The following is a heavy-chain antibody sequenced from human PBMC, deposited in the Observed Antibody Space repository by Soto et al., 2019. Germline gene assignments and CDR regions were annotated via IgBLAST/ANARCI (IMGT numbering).Heavy chain of an antibody. CDR1: GGSISSYY. CDR3: ARDEYSSSSFNWFDP. D-gene: IGHD6-6*01. V-gene: IGHV4-59*01. CDR2: IYYSGST. Sequence: SETLCLTCTVSGGSISSYYWSWIRQPPGKGLEWIGYIYYSGSTNYNPSLKSRVTISVDTSKNQFSLKLSSVTAADTAVYYCARDEYSSSSFNWFDPWGQGTLVTVSS. J-gene: IGHJ5*02.